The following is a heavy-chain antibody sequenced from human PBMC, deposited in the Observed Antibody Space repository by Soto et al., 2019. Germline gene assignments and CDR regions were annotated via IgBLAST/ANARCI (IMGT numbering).Heavy chain of an antibody. CDR3: ARTTFYDIFTAYYSLFDF. D-gene: IGHD3-9*01. Sequence: QVQLQESGPGLVKPSQTLTLTCTVSGGSISSGSFYWSWSRQHPGKGLERIGHISDRGSSYYNPSFESRVTISVGTSKNHFSLKLGAVTAADTAVYFCARTTFYDIFTAYYSLFDFWGQGTLFTVSS. J-gene: IGHJ4*02. CDR2: ISDRGSS. CDR1: GGSISSGSFY. V-gene: IGHV4-31*03.